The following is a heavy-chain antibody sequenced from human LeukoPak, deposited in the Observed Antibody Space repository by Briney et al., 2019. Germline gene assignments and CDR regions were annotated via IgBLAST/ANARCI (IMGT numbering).Heavy chain of an antibody. D-gene: IGHD4-11*01. V-gene: IGHV4-38-2*02. CDR3: ARDAYRDRYFDY. CDR1: GYSISSGYY. J-gene: IGHJ4*02. CDR2: IYHSGST. Sequence: NPSETLSLTCTVSGYSISSGYYWGWIRQPPGKGLEWIGSIYHSGSTYYNPSLKSRVTISVDTSKNQFSLKLSSVTAADTAVYYCARDAYRDRYFDYWGQGTLVTVSS.